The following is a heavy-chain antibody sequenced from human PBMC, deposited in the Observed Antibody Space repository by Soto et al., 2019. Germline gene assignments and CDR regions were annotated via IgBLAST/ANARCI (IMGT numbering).Heavy chain of an antibody. Sequence: QVQLVQSGAEVKKPGASVKVSCKASGYTFTSYDINWVRQATGQGLEWMGWMNPNSGNTGYAQKSQGRVTMTRTTSISTTDKELSSLRAEDPAVYFCATAWGTTGDYWGQGTLVTVSS. CDR1: GYTFTSYD. V-gene: IGHV1-8*01. CDR2: MNPNSGNT. J-gene: IGHJ4*02. D-gene: IGHD2-2*01. CDR3: ATAWGTTGDY.